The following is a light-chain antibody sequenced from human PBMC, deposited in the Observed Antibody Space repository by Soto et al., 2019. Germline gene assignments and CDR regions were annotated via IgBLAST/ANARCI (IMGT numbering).Light chain of an antibody. V-gene: IGLV2-8*01. CDR2: EVR. CDR1: SADVGGYDF. Sequence: QSVLTQAPSASGSRGQSVTISCTGTSADVGGYDFVSWYQQYPGKAPKLLIFEVRKRPSGVPDRFSGSKSGNTASLTVFGLQADDEADYYCSSYTSSSTYVFGTGTQLTVL. CDR3: SSYTSSSTYV. J-gene: IGLJ7*01.